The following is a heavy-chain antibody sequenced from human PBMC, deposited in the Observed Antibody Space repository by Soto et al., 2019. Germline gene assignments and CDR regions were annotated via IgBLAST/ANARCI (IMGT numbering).Heavy chain of an antibody. Sequence: GSLRLSCAASGFTFSSYAMSWVRQAPGKGLEWVATINHDGTDTYYLDSVKGRFTISRDNAKTSLYLQMNSLRAEDTAVYYCASYSYVSGSRSFDYWGQGTLVTVSS. CDR1: GFTFSSYA. J-gene: IGHJ4*02. CDR2: INHDGTDT. CDR3: ASYSYVSGSRSFDY. D-gene: IGHD3-10*01. V-gene: IGHV3-7*03.